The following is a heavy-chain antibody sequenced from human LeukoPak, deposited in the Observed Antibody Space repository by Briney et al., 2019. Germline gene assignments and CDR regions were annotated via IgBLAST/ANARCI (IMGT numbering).Heavy chain of an antibody. CDR3: ARDRGYSYGFDIGDY. V-gene: IGHV4-34*01. CDR1: GGSFSGYY. CDR2: INHSGST. Sequence: SETLSLTCAVYGGSFSGYYWSWIRQPPGKGLEWIGEINHSGSTNYNPSLKSRVTISVDTSKNQFSLKLSSVTAADTAVYYCARDRGYSYGFDIGDYWGQGTLVTVSS. J-gene: IGHJ4*02. D-gene: IGHD5-18*01.